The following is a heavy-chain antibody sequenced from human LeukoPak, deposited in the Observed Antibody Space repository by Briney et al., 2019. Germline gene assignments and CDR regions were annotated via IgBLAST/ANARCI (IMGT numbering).Heavy chain of an antibody. CDR2: INPNSGGT. D-gene: IGHD3-22*01. V-gene: IGHV1-2*02. CDR3: AREWEGYYDSSGYRLPSYYMDV. CDR1: GYTFTGYY. J-gene: IGHJ6*03. Sequence: ASVKVSCKASGYTFTGYYMHWVRQAPGQGLEWMGWINPNSGGTNYAQKFQGRVTMTRDTSISTAYMELSRLRSDDTAVYYCAREWEGYYDSSGYRLPSYYMDVWGKGTTVTISS.